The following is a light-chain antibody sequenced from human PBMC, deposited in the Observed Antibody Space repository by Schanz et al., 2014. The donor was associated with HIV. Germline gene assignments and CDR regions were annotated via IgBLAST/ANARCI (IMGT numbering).Light chain of an antibody. Sequence: EIVLTQSPATLSLSPGERATLSCRASQSVNTYLAWYQQKPGQSPRLLIYGASTRATGIPARVSGSGSGTDFTLTISRLEPEDFAVYYCQQYNNWPRTFGQGTKVEIK. V-gene: IGKV3-15*01. CDR1: QSVNTY. CDR2: GAS. CDR3: QQYNNWPRT. J-gene: IGKJ1*01.